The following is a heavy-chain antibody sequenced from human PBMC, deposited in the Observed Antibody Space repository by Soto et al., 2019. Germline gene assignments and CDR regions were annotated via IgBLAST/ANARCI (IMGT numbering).Heavy chain of an antibody. Sequence: HPGGSLRLSCAASGFTFSTYAMSWVRQAPGKGLDWVSAITGSGGSTYYADSVKGRFTISRDNSKNTLYLQMNSLRAEDTAIYYCARARRDYNYYTPNYYYYGMDVWGRGTTVTVS. V-gene: IGHV3-23*01. CDR2: ITGSGGST. D-gene: IGHD1-1*01. CDR3: ARARRDYNYYTPNYYYYGMDV. CDR1: GFTFSTYA. J-gene: IGHJ6*02.